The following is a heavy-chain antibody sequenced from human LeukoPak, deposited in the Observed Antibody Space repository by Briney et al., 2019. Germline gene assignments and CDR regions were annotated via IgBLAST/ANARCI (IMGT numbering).Heavy chain of an antibody. J-gene: IGHJ4*02. D-gene: IGHD1-1*01. CDR2: ISSSSSTI. V-gene: IGHV3-48*04. CDR1: GLTFGDYS. CDR3: SSGNLFDY. Sequence: GGSLRLSCAASGLTFGDYSMNWVRQAPGKGPEWLSYISSSSSTIYYADSVKGRFTISRDNAKKSLYLQMNSLRAEDTAVYYCSSGNLFDYWGQGTLVTVSS.